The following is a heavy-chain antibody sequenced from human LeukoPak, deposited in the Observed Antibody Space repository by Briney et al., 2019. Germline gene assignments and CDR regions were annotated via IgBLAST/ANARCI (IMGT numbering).Heavy chain of an antibody. CDR1: GGSISSGSYY. CDR2: IYYSGTT. J-gene: IGHJ4*02. V-gene: IGHV4-31*03. Sequence: SQTLSLTCTVSGGSISSGSYYWSWIRQHPGKGLEWIGYIYYSGTTYYNPSLKSRVTISVDTSKNQFSLKLTSLTAAVTAVYYCARDRSNWGLDCSGQGTLVTVSS. CDR3: ARDRSNWGLDC. D-gene: IGHD7-27*01.